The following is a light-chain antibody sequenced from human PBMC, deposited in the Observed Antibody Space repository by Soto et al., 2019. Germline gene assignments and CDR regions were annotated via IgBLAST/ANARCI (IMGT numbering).Light chain of an antibody. CDR3: QQYANWPRT. J-gene: IGKJ1*01. Sequence: EIVMTQSQATLSLSPGERATLSCRASQSLSTDLAWYQQKPGQPPRLLIYGASTRDTDFPARFSGSGSGTEFTLTISSLQSEDYAVYYCQQYANWPRTFGQGTKVEIK. CDR1: QSLSTD. V-gene: IGKV3-15*01. CDR2: GAS.